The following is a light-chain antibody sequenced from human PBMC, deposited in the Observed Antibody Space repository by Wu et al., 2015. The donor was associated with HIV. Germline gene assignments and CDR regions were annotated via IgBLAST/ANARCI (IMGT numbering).Light chain of an antibody. V-gene: IGKV3-20*01. CDR2: GAS. CDR1: QSVSSSH. CDR3: QQYGVSPIT. J-gene: IGKJ5*01. Sequence: EIVLTQVPGTLSLSPGERATLSCRASQSVSSSHLVWYQQKPGQAPRLLIYGASSRDTGIPDRFSGSGSGTDFTLTISRLEPEDFAVYYCQQYGVSPITFGQGTRLEIK.